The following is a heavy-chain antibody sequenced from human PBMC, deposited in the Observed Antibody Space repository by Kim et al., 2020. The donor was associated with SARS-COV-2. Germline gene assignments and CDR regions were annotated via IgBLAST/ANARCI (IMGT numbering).Heavy chain of an antibody. CDR2: IRPSDSNT. Sequence: ASVKVSCKASGYTFTTYYIHWVRQAPGQGLEWMGIIRPSDSNTNYAQRFQGRVSVTRDTSTSTVYMDLSSLRFEDTAVYYCARDASNHDAFDIWGQGTMVTVSS. J-gene: IGHJ3*02. CDR1: GYTFTTYY. V-gene: IGHV1-46*01. CDR3: ARDASNHDAFDI.